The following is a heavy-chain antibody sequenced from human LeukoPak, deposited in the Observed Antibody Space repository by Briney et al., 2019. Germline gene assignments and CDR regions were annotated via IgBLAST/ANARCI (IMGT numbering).Heavy chain of an antibody. CDR3: ARGRYSGSPIDY. CDR1: GGSISSYY. J-gene: IGHJ4*02. Sequence: AETLTLTCTVSGGSISSYYWSWIRQPPGKGLEWIGYIYYSGSTNYNPSLKSRVTISVDTSKNQFSLKLSSVTAADTAVYYCARGRYSGSPIDYWGQGSLATVPS. D-gene: IGHD1-26*01. V-gene: IGHV4-59*01. CDR2: IYYSGST.